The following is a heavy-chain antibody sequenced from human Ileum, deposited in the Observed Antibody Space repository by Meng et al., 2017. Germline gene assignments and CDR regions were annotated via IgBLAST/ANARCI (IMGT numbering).Heavy chain of an antibody. D-gene: IGHD7-27*01. J-gene: IGHJ4*02. V-gene: IGHV4-61*08. CDR2: AGT. CDR3: ARDHWGSLDY. Sequence: GDLHESGPGLVRPSETLSLICNVSGGSVSTSDYQWGWIRQPPGKGLEWIGYAGTNYNPSLKSRVTISVDTSKRQFSLKLTSVTAADTAVYYCARDHWGSLDYWGQGILVTVSS. CDR1: GGSVSTSDYQ.